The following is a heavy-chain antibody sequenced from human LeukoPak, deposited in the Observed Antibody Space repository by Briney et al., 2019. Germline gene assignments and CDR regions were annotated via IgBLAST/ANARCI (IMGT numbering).Heavy chain of an antibody. J-gene: IGHJ3*02. CDR1: GGSISSYY. CDR2: IYTSGST. CDR3: ARGLDCSGGSCTDAFDM. D-gene: IGHD2-15*01. Sequence: SETLSLTCTVSGGSISSYYWSWIRQPAGKGLEWIGRIYTSGSTNYNPSLKSRVTMSVDTSKNQFSLKLSSVTAADTAVYYFARGLDCSGGSCTDAFDMWGEGTMVTVS. V-gene: IGHV4-4*07.